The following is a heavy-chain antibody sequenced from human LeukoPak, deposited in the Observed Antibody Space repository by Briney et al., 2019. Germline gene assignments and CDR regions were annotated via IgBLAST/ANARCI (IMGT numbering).Heavy chain of an antibody. CDR2: INPGGGST. D-gene: IGHD3-22*01. J-gene: IGHJ6*03. CDR1: GYTFTSYY. V-gene: IGHV1-46*01. Sequence: ASVKVSCKASGYTFTSYYMHWVRQAPGQGVEWMGIINPGGGSTSYAQKFQGRVTMTRDTSTSTVYMELSSLRSEDTAVYYCARDFGLITMIGDYYYMDVWGKGTTVTVSS. CDR3: ARDFGLITMIGDYYYMDV.